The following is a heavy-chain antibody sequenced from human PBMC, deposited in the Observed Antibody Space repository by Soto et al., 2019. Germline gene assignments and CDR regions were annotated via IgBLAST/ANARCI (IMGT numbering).Heavy chain of an antibody. CDR2: ISGSGGST. V-gene: IGHV3-23*01. D-gene: IGHD6-19*01. J-gene: IGHJ4*02. CDR1: GFTFSSYA. Sequence: GGSLRLSCAASGFTFSSYAMSWVRQAPGKGLEWVSAISGSGGSTYYADSVKGRFTISRDNSKNTLYLQMNSLRAEDTAVYYCAKISKPGIAVAEDYWGQGTLVTVSS. CDR3: AKISKPGIAVAEDY.